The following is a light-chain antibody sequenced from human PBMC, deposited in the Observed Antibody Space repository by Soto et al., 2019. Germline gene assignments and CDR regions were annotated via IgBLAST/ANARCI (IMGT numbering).Light chain of an antibody. V-gene: IGKV3-20*01. Sequence: EVVLTQSPGTLSLSPGERATLSCRTSQIVASNYLAWYQQKPGQPPRLLIYAASSRATGIPDRFSGSGSGTDFTLTISRLEPEDFAVYYCQQYGTSLYTLGQGTKLEIK. CDR2: AAS. CDR1: QIVASNY. J-gene: IGKJ2*01. CDR3: QQYGTSLYT.